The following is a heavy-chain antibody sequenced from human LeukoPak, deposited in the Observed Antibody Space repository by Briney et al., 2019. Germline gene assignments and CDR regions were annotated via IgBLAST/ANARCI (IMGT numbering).Heavy chain of an antibody. CDR1: GFTFSSYE. V-gene: IGHV3-48*03. Sequence: GGSLRLSCAASGFTFSSYEMNWVRQAPGKGLEWVSYISSSSSTIYYADSVKGRFTISRDNAKNSLYLQMNSMRAEDTAVYYCARARAYYDYVWGSYRYYMDVWGKGTTVTVSS. J-gene: IGHJ6*03. CDR3: ARARAYYDYVWGSYRYYMDV. D-gene: IGHD3-16*02. CDR2: ISSSSSTI.